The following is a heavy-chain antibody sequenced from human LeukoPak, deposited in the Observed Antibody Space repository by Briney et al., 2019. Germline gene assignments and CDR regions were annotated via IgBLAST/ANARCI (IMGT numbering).Heavy chain of an antibody. Sequence: SQTLSLTCAVSGGSISSGGYSWSWIRQPPGKGLEWIGYIYHSGSTYYNPSLKSRVTISVDTSKNQFSLKLSSVTAADTAVYYCARDDYGDYAKPLDYWGQGTLVTVSS. CDR3: ARDDYGDYAKPLDY. J-gene: IGHJ4*02. D-gene: IGHD4-17*01. CDR1: GGSISSGGYS. V-gene: IGHV4-30-2*01. CDR2: IYHSGST.